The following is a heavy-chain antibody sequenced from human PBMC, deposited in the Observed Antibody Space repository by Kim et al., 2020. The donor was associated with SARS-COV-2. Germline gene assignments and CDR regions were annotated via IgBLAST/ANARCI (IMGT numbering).Heavy chain of an antibody. CDR3: ARGYDFWSGGPGDY. CDR1: GFTFSSYW. V-gene: IGHV3-7*01. J-gene: IGHJ4*02. D-gene: IGHD3-3*01. CDR2: IKQDGSEK. Sequence: GGSLRLSCAASGFTFSSYWMSWVRQAPGKGLEWVANIKQDGSEKYYVDSVKGRFTISRDNAKNSLYLQMNSLRAEDTAVYYCARGYDFWSGGPGDYWGQGTLVTVSS.